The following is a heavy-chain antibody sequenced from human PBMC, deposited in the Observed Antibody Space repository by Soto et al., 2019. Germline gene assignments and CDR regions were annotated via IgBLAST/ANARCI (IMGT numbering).Heavy chain of an antibody. CDR3: ARDEMNKTYYDFWSGYYRAPNDAFDI. V-gene: IGHV1-18*04. Sequence: ASVKVSCKASGYTFTSYGISWVRQAPGQGLEWMGWISAYNGNTNYAQKLQGRVTMTTDTSTSTAYMELRSLRSDDTAVYYCARDEMNKTYYDFWSGYYRAPNDAFDIWGQGTMVTVSS. CDR1: GYTFTSYG. J-gene: IGHJ3*02. CDR2: ISAYNGNT. D-gene: IGHD3-3*01.